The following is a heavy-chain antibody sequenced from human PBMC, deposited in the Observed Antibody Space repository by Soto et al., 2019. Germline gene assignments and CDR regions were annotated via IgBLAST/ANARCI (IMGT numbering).Heavy chain of an antibody. Sequence: QVQLQESGPGLVKPSQTLSLTCTVSGGSISSGDYYWSWIRQPPGKGLEWIGYIYYSGSTYYNPSLKSRVTISVDTSKSQFSLKLSSVTAADTAVYYCARGITVTTYGGYYYDSSGYPHFDYWGQGTLVTVSS. CDR3: ARGITVTTYGGYYYDSSGYPHFDY. CDR2: IYYSGST. CDR1: GGSISSGDYY. D-gene: IGHD3-22*01. V-gene: IGHV4-30-4*01. J-gene: IGHJ4*02.